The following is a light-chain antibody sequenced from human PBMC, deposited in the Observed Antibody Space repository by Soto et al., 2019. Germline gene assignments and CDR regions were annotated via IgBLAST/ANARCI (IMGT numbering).Light chain of an antibody. J-gene: IGLJ2*01. CDR3: AAWDDTLRGPV. V-gene: IGLV1-44*01. CDR2: SNT. CDR1: SSNIGSNT. Sequence: QSVLTQSPSASETPGQRVTISCSGSSSNIGSNTVNWYQQLPGTDPKLLIYSNTQRPSGVPDRFSGSKSGTSASLTISGLQSEDEADYYCAAWDDTLRGPVFGGGTKLTVL.